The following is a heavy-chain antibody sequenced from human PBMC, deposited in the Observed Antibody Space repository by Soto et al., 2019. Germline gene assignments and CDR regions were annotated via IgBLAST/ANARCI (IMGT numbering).Heavy chain of an antibody. CDR2: ISGSGGST. CDR1: GFTFSSYA. J-gene: IGHJ4*02. CDR3: AKKDPLDY. Sequence: EVQLLESGGGLVQPGGSLRLSCAASGFTFSSYAMSWVRQAPGKGLEWVSAISGSGGSTYYADSVKGRCTTSVDNSKNTLYLQMNSLRAEATAVYYGAKKDPLDYWGQGTLVTVSA. V-gene: IGHV3-23*01.